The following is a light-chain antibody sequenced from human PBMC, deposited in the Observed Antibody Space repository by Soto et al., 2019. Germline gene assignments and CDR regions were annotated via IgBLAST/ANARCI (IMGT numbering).Light chain of an antibody. CDR3: QQYSTYRT. CDR2: DAS. Sequence: DIQMTKFPSNLSASVRDRVTITCRASQSIRSWLAWYQQKPGKAPKLLIYDASSLERGVPSRFSGSGSGTEFTLTISSLQPDDCATYYCQQYSTYRTFGQGTKVDIK. CDR1: QSIRSW. J-gene: IGKJ1*01. V-gene: IGKV1-5*01.